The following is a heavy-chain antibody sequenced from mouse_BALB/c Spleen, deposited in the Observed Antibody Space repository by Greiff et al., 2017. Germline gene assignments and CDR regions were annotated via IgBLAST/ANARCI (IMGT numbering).Heavy chain of an antibody. V-gene: IGHV1-69*02. J-gene: IGHJ3*01. CDR3: ARSGYDPFAY. CDR2: IDPSDSYT. D-gene: IGHD2-2*01. CDR1: GYTFTSYW. Sequence: VKLQQPGAELVKPGASVKLSCKASGYTFTSYWMHWVKQRPGQGLEWIGEIDPSDSYTNYNQKFKGKATLTVDKSSSTAYMQLSSLTSEDSAVYYCARSGYDPFAYWGQGTLVTVSA.